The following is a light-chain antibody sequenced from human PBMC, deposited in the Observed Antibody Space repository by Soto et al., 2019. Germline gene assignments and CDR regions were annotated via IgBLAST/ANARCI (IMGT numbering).Light chain of an antibody. J-gene: IGKJ5*01. Sequence: DIQMTQSPSSLSSSVGDRFTITGRSSQSISSYLNWYQQKPGKAPKLLIYAASSLQSGVPSRFSGSGSGTDFTLTINGLQPEDFATYYCQQSYSDPPITFGQGTRLEI. CDR3: QQSYSDPPIT. CDR1: QSISSY. V-gene: IGKV1-39*01. CDR2: AAS.